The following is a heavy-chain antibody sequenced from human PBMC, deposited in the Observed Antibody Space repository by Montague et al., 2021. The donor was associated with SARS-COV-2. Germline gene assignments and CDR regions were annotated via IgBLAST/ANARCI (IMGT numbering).Heavy chain of an antibody. CDR1: GASISNAFW. Sequence: SETLSLTCAVSGASISNAFWWCWVRQPPGKGLEWIAEIHHSGGSNYNTSLASRVTISLDYSKNQLSLMLSSVTAADTAMYYCASHPLWQQLITWGQGTLVSVSS. D-gene: IGHD6-13*01. J-gene: IGHJ4*02. CDR2: IHHSGGS. CDR3: ASHPLWQQLIT. V-gene: IGHV4-4*02.